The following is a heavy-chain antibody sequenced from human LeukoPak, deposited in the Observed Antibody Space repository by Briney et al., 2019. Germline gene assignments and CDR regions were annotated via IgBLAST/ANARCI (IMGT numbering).Heavy chain of an antibody. CDR3: AKRPSDYGDYVSYFDY. CDR1: GFSFIGYG. Sequence: RGSLRLSCAASGFSFIGYGMHWVRQAPGKGLEWVGVISDDGRRKDYADSVKGRFTISRDNSKDTLYLQMNSLRAEDTAVYYCAKRPSDYGDYVSYFDYWGQRTLVTVSS. D-gene: IGHD4-17*01. V-gene: IGHV3-30*18. J-gene: IGHJ4*02. CDR2: ISDDGRRK.